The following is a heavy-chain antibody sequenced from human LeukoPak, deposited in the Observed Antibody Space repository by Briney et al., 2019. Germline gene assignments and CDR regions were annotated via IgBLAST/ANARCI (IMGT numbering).Heavy chain of an antibody. CDR2: ISGSGGST. CDR1: GFTFSSYA. CDR3: ARGDPIYDFWSGGDY. V-gene: IGHV3-23*01. D-gene: IGHD3-3*01. J-gene: IGHJ4*02. Sequence: GGSLRLSCAASGFTFSSYAMSWVRQAPGKGLEWVSGISGSGGSTYYADSVKGRFTISRDNSKNTLYLQMNSLRAEDTAVYYCARGDPIYDFWSGGDYWGQGSLVTVSS.